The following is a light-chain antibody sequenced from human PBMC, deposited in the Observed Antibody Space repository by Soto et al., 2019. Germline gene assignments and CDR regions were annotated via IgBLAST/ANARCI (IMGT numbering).Light chain of an antibody. CDR1: SSDVGGYNY. CDR2: EVS. J-gene: IGLJ1*01. Sequence: QSAVTQPASVFGSPGQSITIFCPGTSSDVGGYNYVSWYQQHPGKAPRLMIYEVSNRPSGVSNRFSGSKSGNSASLTISGLQAEDEADYYCSSYTSSSTSYVFGTGTKV. V-gene: IGLV2-14*01. CDR3: SSYTSSSTSYV.